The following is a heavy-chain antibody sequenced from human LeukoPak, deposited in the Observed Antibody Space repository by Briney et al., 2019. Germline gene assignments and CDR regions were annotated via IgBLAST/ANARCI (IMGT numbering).Heavy chain of an antibody. CDR2: ISSSGSTI. J-gene: IGHJ4*02. Sequence: GGSLRLPCAASGFTFSSYEMNWVRQAPGKGLEWVSYISSSGSTIYYADSVKGRFTISRDNAKNSLYLQMNSLRAEDTAVYYCARACSGGSCYSRGRSFDYWGQGTLVTVSS. CDR3: ARACSGGSCYSRGRSFDY. V-gene: IGHV3-48*03. CDR1: GFTFSSYE. D-gene: IGHD2-15*01.